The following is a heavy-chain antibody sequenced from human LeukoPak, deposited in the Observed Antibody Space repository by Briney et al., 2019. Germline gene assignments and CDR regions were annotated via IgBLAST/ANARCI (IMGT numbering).Heavy chain of an antibody. J-gene: IGHJ3*02. D-gene: IGHD3-22*01. Sequence: GGSLRLSCAASGFTFSSYWMSWVRQAPGKGLEWVANIKQDGSEKYYVDSVKGRFTISRDNAKNSLYLQMNSLRAEDTAVYYCASSPILTYYYDSSGYYYGPGAFDIWAKGQWSPSLQ. CDR1: GFTFSSYW. CDR3: ASSPILTYYYDSSGYYYGPGAFDI. CDR2: IKQDGSEK. V-gene: IGHV3-7*01.